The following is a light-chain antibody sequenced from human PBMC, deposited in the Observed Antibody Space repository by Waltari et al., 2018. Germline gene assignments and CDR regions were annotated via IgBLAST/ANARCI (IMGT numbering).Light chain of an antibody. CDR3: QVWDSSSDHVV. J-gene: IGLJ2*01. CDR1: NIGSKS. CDR2: DDS. Sequence: SYVLTQPPSVSVAPGQTARITCGGNNIGSKSVQWYQQKPGQAPVRLVYDDSDRPSGIPERFSGSNSGNTATLTISRVEAGDEADYYCQVWDSSSDHVVFGGGTKLTVL. V-gene: IGLV3-21*02.